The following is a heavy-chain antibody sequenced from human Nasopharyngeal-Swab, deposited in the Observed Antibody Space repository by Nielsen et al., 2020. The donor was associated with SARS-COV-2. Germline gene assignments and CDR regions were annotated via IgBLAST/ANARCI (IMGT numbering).Heavy chain of an antibody. J-gene: IGHJ6*02. Sequence: GESLKTSGAAAGFTFSDYYRSGIRQAPGKGREWVSYISSSGSTIYYADSVKGRFTISRDNAKNSLYLQMNSLRAEDTAVYYCARDLVEVGATGYYYGMDVWGQGTTVTVSS. CDR1: GFTFSDYY. D-gene: IGHD1-26*01. CDR3: ARDLVEVGATGYYYGMDV. CDR2: ISSSGSTI. V-gene: IGHV3-11*04.